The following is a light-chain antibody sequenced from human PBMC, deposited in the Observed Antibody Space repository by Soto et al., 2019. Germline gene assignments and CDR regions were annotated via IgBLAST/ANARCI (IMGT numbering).Light chain of an antibody. CDR2: GAS. Sequence: EVVLTQSPGTLSLSPGERATLSCRASQSVSSSYLAWYQHKPGQAPRLLIHGASSRATGIPDRFSGSGSGTDFTLTISRLEPEDFALYYCQQYGTSSWTFGQGTKVDIK. V-gene: IGKV3-20*01. CDR1: QSVSSSY. CDR3: QQYGTSSWT. J-gene: IGKJ1*01.